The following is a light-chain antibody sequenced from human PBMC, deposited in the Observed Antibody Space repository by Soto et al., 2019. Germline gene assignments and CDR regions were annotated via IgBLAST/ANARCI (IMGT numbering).Light chain of an antibody. CDR3: KQGYSTPRT. V-gene: IGKV1-39*01. J-gene: IGKJ2*01. CDR2: AAS. Sequence: DIQMTQSPSSLSASVGDRVTITCRASQSISSYLNWYQQKPGKAPKLLIYAASSLQSGVPSRFSGSGSGTDFTLTISSLQPEDFATYYRKQGYSTPRTFGQGTKVDIK. CDR1: QSISSY.